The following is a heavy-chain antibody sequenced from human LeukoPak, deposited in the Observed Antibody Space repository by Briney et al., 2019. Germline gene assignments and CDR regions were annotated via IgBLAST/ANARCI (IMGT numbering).Heavy chain of an antibody. Sequence: GASVKVSCKTSGYTFTSYGMHWVRQAPGQGLEWMGWTNAGNGNTKYSQKFQGRVTITRDTSASTAYMGLSSLRSEDTAVYYCARVPLYDSSGYYYPHWGQGTLVTVSS. CDR2: TNAGNGNT. V-gene: IGHV1-3*01. CDR3: ARVPLYDSSGYYYPH. J-gene: IGHJ1*01. CDR1: GYTFTSYG. D-gene: IGHD3-22*01.